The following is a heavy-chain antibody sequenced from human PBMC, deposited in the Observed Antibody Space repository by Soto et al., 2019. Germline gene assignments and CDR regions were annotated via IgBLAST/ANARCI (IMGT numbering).Heavy chain of an antibody. D-gene: IGHD3-3*01. CDR1: GYTFTGYY. CDR2: INPNSGGT. CDR3: ARASEYYDFWSGYDY. J-gene: IGHJ4*02. Sequence: ASVKVSCKASGYTFTGYYMHWVRQAPGQGLEWMGWINPNSGGTNYAQKFQGRGTMTRDTSISTAYMELSRLRSDDTAVYYCARASEYYDFWSGYDYWGQGTLVTVSS. V-gene: IGHV1-2*02.